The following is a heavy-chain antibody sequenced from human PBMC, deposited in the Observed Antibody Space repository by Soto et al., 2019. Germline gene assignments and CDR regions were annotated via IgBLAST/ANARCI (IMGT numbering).Heavy chain of an antibody. Sequence: QVQLVESGGGVVQPGRSLRLSCAASGFTFSSYGMHWVRQAPGKGLEWVAVMSYDGSNKYYADSVKGRFTISRDNSKNTLYPQINSLRAEDTAVYYCASDSSGYSSRFEYFQHWGQGTLVTVSS. CDR2: MSYDGSNK. D-gene: IGHD3-22*01. J-gene: IGHJ1*01. CDR3: ASDSSGYSSRFEYFQH. CDR1: GFTFSSYG. V-gene: IGHV3-30*03.